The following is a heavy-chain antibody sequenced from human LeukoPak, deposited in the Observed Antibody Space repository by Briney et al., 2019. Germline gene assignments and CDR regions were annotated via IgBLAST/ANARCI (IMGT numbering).Heavy chain of an antibody. D-gene: IGHD4-23*01. CDR3: AKGQSRSGNSLYFDY. CDR1: GFTFSSYA. Sequence: GGSLRLSCAASGFTFSSYAMTWVRQAPGKGLEWVSIFSDSGSSTYYADSVKGRFTISKDSSNNTLYLQMNSLRVEDTAVYYCAKGQSRSGNSLYFDYWGQGTLVTVSS. V-gene: IGHV3-23*01. J-gene: IGHJ4*02. CDR2: FSDSGSST.